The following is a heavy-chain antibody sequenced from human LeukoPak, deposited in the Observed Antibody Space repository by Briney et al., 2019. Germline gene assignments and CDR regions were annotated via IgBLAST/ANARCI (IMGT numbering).Heavy chain of an antibody. Sequence: GASVKVSCTASGYTFTSYYMHWVRRAPGQGLEWMGIINPSGGSTSYAQKFQGRVTMTRDTSTSTVYMELSSLRSEDTAVYYCARAGKYLFVQYYYYGMDVWGQGTTVTVSS. CDR2: INPSGGST. V-gene: IGHV1-46*01. CDR3: ARAGKYLFVQYYYYGMDV. D-gene: IGHD2-21*01. J-gene: IGHJ6*02. CDR1: GYTFTSYY.